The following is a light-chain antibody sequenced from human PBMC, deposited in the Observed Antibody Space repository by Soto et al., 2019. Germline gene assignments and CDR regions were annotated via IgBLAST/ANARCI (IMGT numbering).Light chain of an antibody. CDR2: KAS. CDR3: QQFNSYPHT. CDR1: QTISSW. J-gene: IGKJ2*01. Sequence: DIQMTQSPSTLSGSVGDRVTITCRASQTISSWLAWYQQKPGKAPKLLIYKASTLKSGVPSRFSGSGSGTEFTLTISSLQPEDFATYYCQQFNSYPHTFGQGTKVDIK. V-gene: IGKV1-5*03.